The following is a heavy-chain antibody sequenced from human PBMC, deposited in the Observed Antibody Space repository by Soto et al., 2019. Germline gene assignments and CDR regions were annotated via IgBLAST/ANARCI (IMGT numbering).Heavy chain of an antibody. J-gene: IGHJ6*02. CDR2: ISGSGGST. Sequence: EVQLLESGGGSVQPGGSLRLSCAASGFTSSNYAMRWVRQAPGKGLEWVSGISGSGGSTYYADSVKGRFIISRDNSKNTLDLQMNSLRAEDTAVYYCAKGLTGAPYYAMDVWGQGTTVTVSS. V-gene: IGHV3-23*01. CDR1: GFTSSNYA. CDR3: AKGLTGAPYYAMDV. D-gene: IGHD7-27*01.